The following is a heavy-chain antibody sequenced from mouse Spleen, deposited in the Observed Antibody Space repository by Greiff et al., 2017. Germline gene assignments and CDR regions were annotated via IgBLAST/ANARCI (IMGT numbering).Heavy chain of an antibody. V-gene: IGHV1-15*01. D-gene: IGHD4-1*01. CDR1: GYTFTDYE. CDR2: IDPETGGT. Sequence: QVQLQQSGAELVRPGASVTLSCKASGYTFTDYEMHWVKQTPVHGLEWIGAIDPETGGTAYNQKFKGKAILTADKSSSTAYMELRSLTSEDSAVYYCTRKPLTGYDYWGQGTTLTVSS. J-gene: IGHJ2*01. CDR3: TRKPLTGYDY.